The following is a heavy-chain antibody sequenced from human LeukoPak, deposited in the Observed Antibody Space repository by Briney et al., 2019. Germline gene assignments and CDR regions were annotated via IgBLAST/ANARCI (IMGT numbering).Heavy chain of an antibody. D-gene: IGHD6-13*01. CDR2: MHPNSGNT. Sequence: GASVKVSCKASGYTFTSYDINWVRQATGQGLEWMGWMHPNSGNTGYAQKFQGRVTMTRNTSISTAYMELSSLRSEDTAVYYCARGVEGLFFGQQQLELYYFDYWGQGTLVTVSS. CDR1: GYTFTSYD. V-gene: IGHV1-8*01. CDR3: ARGVEGLFFGQQQLELYYFDY. J-gene: IGHJ4*02.